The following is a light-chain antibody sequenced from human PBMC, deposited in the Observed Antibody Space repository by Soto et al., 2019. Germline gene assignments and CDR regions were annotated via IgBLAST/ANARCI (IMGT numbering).Light chain of an antibody. CDR1: QSVSSY. J-gene: IGKJ1*01. CDR2: GAS. V-gene: IGKV3-20*01. CDR3: QQYTDLPRT. Sequence: ETVLTQSPATLSLSPGERATLSCRASQSVSSYLAWYQQKPGQAPRLLIYGASTRATGIPDRFSGSGSGTDFTLTISRLEPEDFAVYYCQQYTDLPRTFGQGTKVDIK.